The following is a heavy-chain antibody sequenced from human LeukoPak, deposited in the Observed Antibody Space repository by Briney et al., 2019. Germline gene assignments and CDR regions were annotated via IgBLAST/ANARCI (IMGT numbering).Heavy chain of an antibody. Sequence: GASVRVSCKPSGFKFTSYDLSWVRQAPGQGLEWMGWISAYSGNTNYAEKFHDRVTMTTDTSTGMAYMELRSLEFDDTAVYYCATNYGSGSAPLGPWGQGTLVTVSA. V-gene: IGHV1-18*01. D-gene: IGHD3-10*01. CDR2: ISAYSGNT. CDR1: GFKFTSYD. J-gene: IGHJ5*02. CDR3: ATNYGSGSAPLGP.